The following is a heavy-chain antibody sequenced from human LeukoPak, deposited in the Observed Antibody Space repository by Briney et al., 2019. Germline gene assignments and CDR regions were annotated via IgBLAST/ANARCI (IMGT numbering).Heavy chain of an antibody. D-gene: IGHD3-22*01. J-gene: IGHJ4*02. Sequence: GGSLRLSCSASGFTFSSYAMHWVRQAPGKGLEYVSAISSNGGSTYYADSVKGRFTISRDNSKNTLYLQMNCLRAEDTAVYYCARGGYYYDGSGYYYVYWGQGTLVTVSS. V-gene: IGHV3-64*04. CDR1: GFTFSSYA. CDR2: ISSNGGST. CDR3: ARGGYYYDGSGYYYVY.